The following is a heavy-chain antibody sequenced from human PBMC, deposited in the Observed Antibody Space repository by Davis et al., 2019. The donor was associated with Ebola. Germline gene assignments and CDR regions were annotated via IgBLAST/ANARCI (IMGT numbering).Heavy chain of an antibody. V-gene: IGHV4-31*03. CDR2: IYYSGST. D-gene: IGHD6-6*01. J-gene: IGHJ6*02. CDR1: GGSISSGGYY. CDR3: ARDRYSSSSYYYYGMDV. Sequence: PSETLSLTCTVSGGSISSGGYYWSWIRQHPGKGLEWIGYIYYSGSTYYNPSLKSRVTISVDTSKNQFSLKLSSVTAADTAVYYCARDRYSSSSYYYYGMDVWGQGTTVTVSS.